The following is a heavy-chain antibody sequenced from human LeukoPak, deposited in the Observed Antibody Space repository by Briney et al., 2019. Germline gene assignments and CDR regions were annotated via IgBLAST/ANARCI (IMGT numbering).Heavy chain of an antibody. J-gene: IGHJ4*02. D-gene: IGHD3-10*01. Sequence: GGSLRLSCAASGFTFSSYSMNWVRQAPGKGLEWVSSISSSSYIYYADSVKGRFTISRDNAKNSLYLQMNSLRAEDTAVYYCARELPMVRGADDYWGQGTLVTVSS. CDR2: ISSSSYI. CDR1: GFTFSSYS. V-gene: IGHV3-21*01. CDR3: ARELPMVRGADDY.